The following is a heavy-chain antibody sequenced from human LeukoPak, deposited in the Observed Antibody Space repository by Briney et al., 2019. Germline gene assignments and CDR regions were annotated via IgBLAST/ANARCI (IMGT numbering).Heavy chain of an antibody. CDR1: GFTFSSYD. J-gene: IGHJ4*02. CDR2: ITSSGSTI. CDR3: ARDLGYCSGGSCYGGFDY. D-gene: IGHD2-15*01. Sequence: GGSLRLSCEASGFTFSSYDMNWVRQAPGKGPECVSHITSSGSTIYYADSVKGRFTISRDNTKNSLYLQMNSLRAEDTAVYYCARDLGYCSGGSCYGGFDYWGQGTLVTVSS. V-gene: IGHV3-48*03.